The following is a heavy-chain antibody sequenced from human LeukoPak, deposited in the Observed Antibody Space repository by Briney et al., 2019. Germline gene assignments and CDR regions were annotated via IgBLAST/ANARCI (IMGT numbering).Heavy chain of an antibody. CDR3: AKANYYDDNGFSFFEAFDV. V-gene: IGHV3-23*01. J-gene: IGHJ3*01. Sequence: GGSLRLACAASGFTFSSYGMSWVRQAPGKGLEWVSAISGSGGSTYYADSVKGRFIISRDNSKNTVYLQMNSLRPEDTAVYYCAKANYYDDNGFSFFEAFDVWGQGTKVTVSS. D-gene: IGHD3-22*01. CDR1: GFTFSSYG. CDR2: ISGSGGST.